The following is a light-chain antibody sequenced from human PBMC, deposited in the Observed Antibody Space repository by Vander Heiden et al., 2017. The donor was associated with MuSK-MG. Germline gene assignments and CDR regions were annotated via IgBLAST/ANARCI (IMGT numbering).Light chain of an antibody. V-gene: IGKV1-27*01. CDR3: QKDNSAPRT. CDR1: QGIRNY. CDR2: AAS. J-gene: IGKJ1*01. Sequence: DIQMTQSPSSLSASVGDRVTITCRASQGIRNYLAWYQQKAGKVPKLLIYAASTLQSGVPSRFSGSGSGTDFTLTISSLQPEDVATYYCQKDNSAPRTFGQGTKVEVK.